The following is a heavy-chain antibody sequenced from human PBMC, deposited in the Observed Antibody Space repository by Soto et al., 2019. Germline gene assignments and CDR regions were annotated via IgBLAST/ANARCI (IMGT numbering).Heavy chain of an antibody. D-gene: IGHD6-13*01. CDR3: APLAVIAAADTNWDDAFDI. CDR2: INSDGSST. J-gene: IGHJ3*02. V-gene: IGHV3-74*01. Sequence: VGSLRLSCAASGFTFSSYWMHWVRQAPGKGLVWVSRINSDGSSTSYADSVKGRFTISRDNAKNTLYLQMNSLRAEDTAVYYCAPLAVIAAADTNWDDAFDIWGQGTMVTVSS. CDR1: GFTFSSYW.